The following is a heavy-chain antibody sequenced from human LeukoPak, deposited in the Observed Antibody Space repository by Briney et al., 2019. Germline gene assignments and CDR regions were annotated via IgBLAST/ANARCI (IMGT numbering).Heavy chain of an antibody. D-gene: IGHD3-3*02. CDR1: GFIVTNAW. V-gene: IGHV3-15*07. Sequence: GGSLRLSCAASGFIVTNAWMNWVRQAPGKGLEWVGRIQSKTDGGKTDYAAPVKGRFTISRDDSKNTLYLQMNSLKTEDTAVYYCTTGIRGDWGQGTLVTVSS. CDR3: TTGIRGD. CDR2: IQSKTDGGKT. J-gene: IGHJ4*02.